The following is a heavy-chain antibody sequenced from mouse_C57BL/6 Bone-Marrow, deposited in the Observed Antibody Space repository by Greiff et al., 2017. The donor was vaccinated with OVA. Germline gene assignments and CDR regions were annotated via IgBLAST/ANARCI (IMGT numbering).Heavy chain of an antibody. Sequence: VQLQQPGAELVRPGASVKLSCTASGFNIKDDYMHWVKQRPEQGLEWIGRIDPENGGTEYAAKFQGKATITADTSSNPAYLHLCCLSSDDTAFDYCTSYCNFAYWGQGTTLTVSS. CDR2: IDPENGGT. J-gene: IGHJ2*01. CDR1: GFNIKDDY. CDR3: TSYCNFAY. D-gene: IGHD6-5*01. V-gene: IGHV14-4*01.